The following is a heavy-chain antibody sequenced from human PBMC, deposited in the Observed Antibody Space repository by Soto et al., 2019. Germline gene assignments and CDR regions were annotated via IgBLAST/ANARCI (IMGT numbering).Heavy chain of an antibody. J-gene: IGHJ4*02. CDR1: GYTFTSYD. CDR3: ARGLYTSKRYCSGGSCLGY. V-gene: IGHV1-8*01. CDR2: VNPNSGNT. Sequence: EASVKVSCKASGYTFTSYDINWVRQATGQGLEWMGWVNPNSGNTGYAQKFQGRVTMTRNTSISTAYMELSSLRSEDTAVYYCARGLYTSKRYCSGGSCLGYWGQGTLVTVSS. D-gene: IGHD2-15*01.